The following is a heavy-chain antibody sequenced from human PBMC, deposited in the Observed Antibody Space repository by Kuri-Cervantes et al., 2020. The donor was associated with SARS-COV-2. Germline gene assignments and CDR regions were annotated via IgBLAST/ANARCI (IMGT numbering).Heavy chain of an antibody. CDR2: ISYDGSNK. J-gene: IGHJ4*02. V-gene: IGHV3-30*03. CDR1: GFTFSSYS. Sequence: GGSLRLSCAASGFTFSSYSMNWVRQAPGKGLEWVAVISYDGSNKYYADSVKGRFTISRDNSKNTLYLQMNSLRAEDTAVYYCARDYYGSGSYYPVYWGQGTLVTVSS. D-gene: IGHD3-10*01. CDR3: ARDYYGSGSYYPVY.